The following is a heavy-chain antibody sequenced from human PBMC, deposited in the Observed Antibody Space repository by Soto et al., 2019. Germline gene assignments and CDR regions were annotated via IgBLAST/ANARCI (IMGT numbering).Heavy chain of an antibody. CDR1: GFTSSSYA. V-gene: IGHV3-23*01. Sequence: PGGSLRLSCAASGFTSSSYAMSWVRQAPGKGLEWVSAISGSGGSTYYADSVKGRFTISRDNSKNTLYLQMNSLRAEDTAVYYCAKAWARFDWLFEFDYWGQGTLVTVSS. J-gene: IGHJ4*02. D-gene: IGHD3-9*01. CDR2: ISGSGGST. CDR3: AKAWARFDWLFEFDY.